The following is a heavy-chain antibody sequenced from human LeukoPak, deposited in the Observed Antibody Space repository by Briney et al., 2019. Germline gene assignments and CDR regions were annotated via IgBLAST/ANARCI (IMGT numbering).Heavy chain of an antibody. CDR1: GGSISSYY. Sequence: SETLSLTCTVSGGSISSYYWSWIRQPAGKGLEWIGRIYTSGSTNCNPSLKSRVTMSVDTSKNQFSLKLSSVTAADTAVYYCARDTYSSSWYGFDPWGQGTLVTVSS. CDR2: IYTSGST. V-gene: IGHV4-4*07. J-gene: IGHJ5*02. D-gene: IGHD6-13*01. CDR3: ARDTYSSSWYGFDP.